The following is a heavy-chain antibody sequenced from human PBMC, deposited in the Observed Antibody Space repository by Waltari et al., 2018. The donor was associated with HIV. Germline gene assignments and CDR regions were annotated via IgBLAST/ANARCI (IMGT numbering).Heavy chain of an antibody. CDR3: ARRGVLTYYYTMDV. J-gene: IGHJ6*02. D-gene: IGHD3-10*01. CDR2: IWYDGSNK. V-gene: IGHV3-33*01. Sequence: QVQLVESGGGVVQRGRSLRLSCAASGFTFSSYGTHWVRQAPGKGLEWVAVIWYDGSNKYYADSVKGRFSISRDNSKNTLYLQMNSLRAEDTAVYFCARRGVLTYYYTMDVWGQGTTVTVSS. CDR1: GFTFSSYG.